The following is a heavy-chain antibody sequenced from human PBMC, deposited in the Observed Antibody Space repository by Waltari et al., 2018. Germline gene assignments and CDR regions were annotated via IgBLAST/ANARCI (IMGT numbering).Heavy chain of an antibody. CDR2: MNPRSGNT. V-gene: IGHV1-8*01. Sequence: QVQLVQSGAEVKMPGASVKVSCKASGYTFTNYDINWVRQAAGQGLEWMGWMNPRSGNTAYAQRFQDRVSMTRNTSINTVYMELSSLQSDDSAVYFCARGGPPGAVAQRYLQLWGQGTLVTVS. CDR1: GYTFTNYD. CDR3: ARGGPPGAVAQRYLQL. J-gene: IGHJ1*01. D-gene: IGHD2-21*01.